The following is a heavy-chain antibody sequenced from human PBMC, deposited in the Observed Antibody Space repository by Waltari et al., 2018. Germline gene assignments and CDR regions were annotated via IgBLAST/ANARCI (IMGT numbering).Heavy chain of an antibody. Sequence: EVQMVESGGDLAQPGGSLGLSCTAAGFTFSSAWMHGVRQIPGKGLVWVSRINPEGSYTNYADSVKGRFTISRENAKSTLYLQMHSLRVEDTAVYYCIQGFGGGSWGQGTLVTVSS. V-gene: IGHV3-74*01. D-gene: IGHD6-19*01. J-gene: IGHJ4*02. CDR2: INPEGSYT. CDR3: IQGFGGGS. CDR1: GFTFSSAW.